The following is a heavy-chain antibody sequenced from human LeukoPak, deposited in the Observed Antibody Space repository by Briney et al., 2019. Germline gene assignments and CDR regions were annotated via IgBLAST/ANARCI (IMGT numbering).Heavy chain of an antibody. Sequence: GGSLRLSCAASRFTFTNYSVNWVRQAPGKGLEWVSSISSLSNYIYYADSVKGRFTISRDNAKNSLYLQMNSLRAEDTALYYCARGGENSGFDLWGQGTLVTVSS. D-gene: IGHD6-19*01. CDR1: RFTFTNYS. J-gene: IGHJ4*02. CDR2: ISSLSNYI. CDR3: ARGGENSGFDL. V-gene: IGHV3-21*01.